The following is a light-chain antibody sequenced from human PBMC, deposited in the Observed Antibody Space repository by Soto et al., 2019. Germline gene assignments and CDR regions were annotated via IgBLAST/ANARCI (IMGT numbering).Light chain of an antibody. CDR3: QQYGSSPCT. Sequence: ETVLTQSPGTLALSPGERATLSSRASQTIRSNYLAWYRQTPGQAPRLLIYGASNRATGIADRFSGSGSGTDFTLIISRLEPEDFALYYCQQYGSSPCTFGEGNKVEIK. CDR1: QTIRSNY. J-gene: IGKJ1*01. V-gene: IGKV3-20*01. CDR2: GAS.